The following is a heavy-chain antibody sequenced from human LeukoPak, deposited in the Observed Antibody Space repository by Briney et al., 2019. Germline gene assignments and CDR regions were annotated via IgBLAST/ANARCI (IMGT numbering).Heavy chain of an antibody. CDR1: GFTFCNYL. D-gene: IGHD3-10*01. J-gene: IGHJ6*02. V-gene: IGHV3-23*01. CDR3: AKGLWDYYGSGIMYYTMDV. Sequence: GGSLSLSCAASGFTFCNYLMTWVRQAPGKGLFWVSTINASGGATYYADSVRGRFSISRDDSRDTLYLQVYNLRAEDTAVYYCAKGLWDYYGSGIMYYTMDVWGQGTTVTVSS. CDR2: INASGGAT.